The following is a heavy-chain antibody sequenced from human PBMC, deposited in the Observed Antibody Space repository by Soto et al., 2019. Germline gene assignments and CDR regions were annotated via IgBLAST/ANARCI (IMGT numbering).Heavy chain of an antibody. CDR3: AREGFSTNYFDF. CDR1: RGSLSRHY. J-gene: IGHJ4*02. Sequence: SETLSLTCTVSRGSLSRHYWNWFRQPPGKGLEWIGYIFYSGSPKYNPSLESRVTISVDTSKNQFSLTLNSVTAADTAVYYCAREGFSTNYFDFWGQGSLVTVSS. V-gene: IGHV4-59*11. CDR2: IFYSGSP. D-gene: IGHD3-3*02.